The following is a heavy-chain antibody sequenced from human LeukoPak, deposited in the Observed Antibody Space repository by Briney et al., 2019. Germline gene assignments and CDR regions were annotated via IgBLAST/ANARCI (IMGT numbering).Heavy chain of an antibody. J-gene: IGHJ5*02. CDR3: ARGRKVPAAMGNWFDP. CDR2: IKQDGSEK. D-gene: IGHD2-2*01. V-gene: IGHV3-7*01. CDR1: GFTISSYW. Sequence: GGSLRLSCAASGFTISSYWMSWVRQAPGKGLEWVANIKQDGSEKYYVDSVKGRFTISRDNAKNSLYLQMNSLRAEDTAVYYCARGRKVPAAMGNWFDPWGQGTLVTVSS.